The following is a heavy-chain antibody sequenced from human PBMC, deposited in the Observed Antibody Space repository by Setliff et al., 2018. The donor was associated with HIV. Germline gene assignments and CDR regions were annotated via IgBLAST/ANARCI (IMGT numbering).Heavy chain of an antibody. D-gene: IGHD3-10*01. Sequence: GGSLRLSCVASRFTFNDYWMSWVRQAPGKGLEWVANIDRDGSETNYVDSVKGRFTIFRDNAKNSLYLQMNSLRAEDAAVYYCAREVWSEDDNWGQGTLVTVSS. CDR1: RFTFNDYW. CDR2: IDRDGSET. V-gene: IGHV3-7*03. CDR3: AREVWSEDDN. J-gene: IGHJ4*02.